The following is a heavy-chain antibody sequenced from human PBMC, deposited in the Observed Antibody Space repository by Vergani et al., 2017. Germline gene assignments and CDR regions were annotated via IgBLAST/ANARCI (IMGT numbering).Heavy chain of an antibody. Sequence: QVQLQESGPGLVKPSQTLSLTCTVSGGSISSDNYYCSWIRQPPGKGLEWIGCISYSGSTNYNPSLKSRPHISVDTSKNQFSLNLSSVTATATAVYYCARFYGSGSNPPVSYGMDVWGQGTTVTVSS. D-gene: IGHD3-10*01. CDR3: ARFYGSGSNPPVSYGMDV. V-gene: IGHV4-30-4*08. J-gene: IGHJ6*02. CDR2: ISYSGST. CDR1: GGSISSDNYY.